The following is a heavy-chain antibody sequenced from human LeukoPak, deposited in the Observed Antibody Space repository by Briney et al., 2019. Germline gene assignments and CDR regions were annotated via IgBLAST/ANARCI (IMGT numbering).Heavy chain of an antibody. Sequence: ASVKVSCKASGGTFSSYAISWVRQAPGQGLEWMGGIITIFGTANYAQKFQGRVTITADEFTSTAYMELSSLRSEDTAVYYCARAGIAAAGTLDYWGQGTLVTVSS. CDR2: IITIFGTA. V-gene: IGHV1-69*13. CDR1: GGTFSSYA. J-gene: IGHJ4*02. CDR3: ARAGIAAAGTLDY. D-gene: IGHD6-13*01.